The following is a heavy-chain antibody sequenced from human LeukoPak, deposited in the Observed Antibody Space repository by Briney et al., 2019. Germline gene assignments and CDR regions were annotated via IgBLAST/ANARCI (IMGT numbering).Heavy chain of an antibody. D-gene: IGHD3-10*01. CDR2: TYYSGST. CDR1: GGSISSYY. J-gene: IGHJ3*02. V-gene: IGHV4-59*01. Sequence: KSSETLSLTCTVSGGSISSYYWSWIRQPPGKGLEWIGYTYYSGSTNYNPSLKSRVTISVDTSKNQFSLKLSSVTAADTAVYYCARDGMVRGVITADDAFDIWGQGTMVTVSS. CDR3: ARDGMVRGVITADDAFDI.